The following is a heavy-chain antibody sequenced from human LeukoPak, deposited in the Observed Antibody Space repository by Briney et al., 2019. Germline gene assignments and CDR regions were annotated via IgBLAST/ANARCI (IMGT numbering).Heavy chain of an antibody. V-gene: IGHV1-58*02. D-gene: IGHD3-9*01. CDR1: GFTFTSSA. CDR2: IVVGSGNT. J-gene: IGHJ1*01. Sequence: GASVKVSCKASGFTFTSSAMQWVRQARGQRLGWIGWIVVGSGNTNYAQKFQERVTITRDMSTSTAYMELSSLRSEDTAVYYCAASKMTTYYDILTGYPSLWGQGTLVTVSS. CDR3: AASKMTTYYDILTGYPSL.